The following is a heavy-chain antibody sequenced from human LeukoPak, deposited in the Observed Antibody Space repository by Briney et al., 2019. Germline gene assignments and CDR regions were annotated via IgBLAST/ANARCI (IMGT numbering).Heavy chain of an antibody. Sequence: SETLSLTCSVSGGSISSSSYYWGWNRQPPGKGLEWIGSIYYSGSTYYNPSLKSRVTMSVDTSKNQFSLKLSSVTAADTAVYYCARIVGATLVLYYFDYWGQGTLVTVSS. CDR3: ARIVGATLVLYYFDY. D-gene: IGHD1-26*01. V-gene: IGHV4-39*01. CDR1: GGSISSSSYY. CDR2: IYYSGST. J-gene: IGHJ4*02.